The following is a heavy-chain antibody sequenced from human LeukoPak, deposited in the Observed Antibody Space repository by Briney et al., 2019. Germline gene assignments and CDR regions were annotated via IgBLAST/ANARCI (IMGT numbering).Heavy chain of an antibody. V-gene: IGHV4-39*01. CDR2: IYYTGST. Sequence: SATLSLTCTVSGGSISSSSYYWGWIRQRPGKGLEWIGSIYYTGSTYYNPSLKSRVTISVDTSKNQFSLKLSSVTAADTAVYYCARVGGGIDYWGQGTLVTVSS. J-gene: IGHJ4*02. CDR3: ARVGGGIDY. D-gene: IGHD2-15*01. CDR1: GGSISSSSYY.